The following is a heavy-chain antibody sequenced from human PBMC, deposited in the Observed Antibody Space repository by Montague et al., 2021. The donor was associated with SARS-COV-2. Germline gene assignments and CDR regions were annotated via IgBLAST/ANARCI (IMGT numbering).Heavy chain of an antibody. CDR1: GGSISSSNYY. D-gene: IGHD5-12*01. Sequence: SETLSLTCTVSGGSISSSNYYWDWIRQPPGKGLEWIGSIYDSGSTYYNPSLKSRVTISVDTSENHLSLKLSSVTAADTAVYYCARRGRKLLPVATTIGGFDIWGQGTMVTVSS. J-gene: IGHJ3*02. CDR2: IYDSGST. CDR3: ARRGRKLLPVATTIGGFDI. V-gene: IGHV4-39*02.